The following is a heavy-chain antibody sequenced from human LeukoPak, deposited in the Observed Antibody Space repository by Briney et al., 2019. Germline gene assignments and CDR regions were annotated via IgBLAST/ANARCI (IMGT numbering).Heavy chain of an antibody. CDR3: AREKDVWFY. D-gene: IGHD3-3*01. CDR2: IKQDGSEK. V-gene: IGHV3-7*01. CDR1: GFTFSDYW. J-gene: IGHJ4*02. Sequence: GGSLRLSCAASGFTFSDYWMTWVRQAPGKGLEWVANIKQDGSEKYYVDSVKGRFTISRDNAKNSLYLQMNSLRAEDTAVYYCAREKDVWFYWGQGTLVTVSS.